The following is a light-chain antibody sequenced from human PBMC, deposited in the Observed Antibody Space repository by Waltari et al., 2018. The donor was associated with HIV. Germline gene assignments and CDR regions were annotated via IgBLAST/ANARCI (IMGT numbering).Light chain of an antibody. CDR2: RAS. Sequence: ELVLTQSPGTLSLSPGERGTLSCRTSQSVNTFLSWYQQKPGQAPRLLIFRASNRATGIPDRFSGSGSGTDFTRTISRLEPEDYAVYYCQQYDNSPFTFGPGTTVDVK. CDR1: QSVNTF. J-gene: IGKJ3*01. V-gene: IGKV3-20*01. CDR3: QQYDNSPFT.